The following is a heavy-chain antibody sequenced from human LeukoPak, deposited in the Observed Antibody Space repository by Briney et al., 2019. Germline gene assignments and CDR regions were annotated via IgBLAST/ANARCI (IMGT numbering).Heavy chain of an antibody. CDR1: GGTFSSYA. J-gene: IGHJ6*02. V-gene: IGHV1-69*04. CDR3: ARDSVLEWLLYYYYGMDV. CDR2: IIPILGIA. D-gene: IGHD3-3*01. Sequence: GASVKVSCTASGGTFSSYAISWVRQAPGQGLEWMGRIIPILGIANYAQKFQGRVTITADKSTSTAYMELSSLRSEDTAVYYCARDSVLEWLLYYYYGMDVWSQGTTVTVSS.